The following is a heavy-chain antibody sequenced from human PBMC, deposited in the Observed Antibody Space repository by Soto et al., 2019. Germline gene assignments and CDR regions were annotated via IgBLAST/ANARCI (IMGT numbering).Heavy chain of an antibody. D-gene: IGHD1-26*01. CDR2: SRNKANSYTT. CDR1: GFTFSDHY. J-gene: IGHJ3*02. V-gene: IGHV3-72*01. CDR3: ARSQVGRGAFDI. Sequence: EVQLVESGGGLVQPGGSLRLSCAASGFTFSDHYMDWVRQAPGKGLAWVGRSRNKANSYTTEYAASVKGRFTVSRDDSENSLYLQMSSLKTEDTAVYYCARSQVGRGAFDIWGQGTMVTVSS.